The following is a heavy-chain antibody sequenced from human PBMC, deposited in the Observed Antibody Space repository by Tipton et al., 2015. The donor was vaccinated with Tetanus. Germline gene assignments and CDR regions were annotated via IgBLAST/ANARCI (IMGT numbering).Heavy chain of an antibody. CDR2: IYYSGNS. CDR1: GGSVRSGDYS. CDR3: ARLASYSNHLDA. Sequence: TLSLTCTVSGGSVRSGDYSWNWIRQPPGKGLEWIGYIYYSGNSDYNPSLKSRVTLSVDTSNNQFSLKLNSVTAADTAVYYCARLASYSNHLDAWGQGALVTVSS. D-gene: IGHD4-11*01. J-gene: IGHJ4*02. V-gene: IGHV4-30-4*08.